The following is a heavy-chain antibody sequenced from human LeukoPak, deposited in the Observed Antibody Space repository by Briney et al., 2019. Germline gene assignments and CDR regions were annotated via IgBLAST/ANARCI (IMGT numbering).Heavy chain of an antibody. Sequence: ASVTVSCKFSGHTLTELSLHWVRQTPGKGLEWMGGFDPEDGETIYAQKFQGRVTMTEDTYTDTAYMELSSLRSEDTAVYYCATWIQLTDAFHIWGQGTMVTVSS. D-gene: IGHD5-18*01. CDR3: ATWIQLTDAFHI. CDR1: GHTLTELS. J-gene: IGHJ3*02. V-gene: IGHV1-24*01. CDR2: FDPEDGET.